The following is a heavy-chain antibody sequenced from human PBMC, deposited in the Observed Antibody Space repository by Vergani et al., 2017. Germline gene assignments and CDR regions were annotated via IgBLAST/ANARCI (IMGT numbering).Heavy chain of an antibody. CDR2: ISGSGGST. Sequence: EVQLLESGGDLVQPGGSLRLSCAASGFTFNHYAMNWVRQAPGKGLEWVSGISGSGGSTYYAGSVKGRFTISRDSSKNTLYLQMNSLRAEDTAVYYCAKDRTTVVTLGLDYWGQGTLVTVSS. D-gene: IGHD4-23*01. V-gene: IGHV3-23*01. CDR1: GFTFNHYA. J-gene: IGHJ4*02. CDR3: AKDRTTVVTLGLDY.